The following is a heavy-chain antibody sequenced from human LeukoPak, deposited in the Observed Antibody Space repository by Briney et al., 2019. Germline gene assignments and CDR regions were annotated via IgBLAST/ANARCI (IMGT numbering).Heavy chain of an antibody. V-gene: IGHV3-23*01. CDR3: AKTGYSSDLSVDYFDN. CDR1: GFTFSSYG. CDR2: ISGSAAKT. J-gene: IGHJ4*02. D-gene: IGHD6-25*01. Sequence: PGGTLRLSCAASGFTFSSYGMSWVRQAPGKGLEWVSTISGSAAKTYYADSVKGRFTISRDNSKNTLYLQVNSLRAEDTAVYFCAKTGYSSDLSVDYFDNWGQGTLVTVPS.